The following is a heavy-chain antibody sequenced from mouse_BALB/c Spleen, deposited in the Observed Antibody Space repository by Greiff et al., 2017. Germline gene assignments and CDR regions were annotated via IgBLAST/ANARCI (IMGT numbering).Heavy chain of an antibody. J-gene: IGHJ2*01. CDR3: ATITTAWYFDY. D-gene: IGHD1-2*01. CDR1: GFSLTSYG. Sequence: VQLVESGPGLVAPSQSLSITCTVSGFSLTSYGVSWVRQPPGKGLEWLGAIWGDGSTNYHSALISRLSISKDNSKSQVILKLNSLQTDDTATYYCATITTAWYFDYWGQGTTLTVSS. V-gene: IGHV2-3*01. CDR2: IWGDGST.